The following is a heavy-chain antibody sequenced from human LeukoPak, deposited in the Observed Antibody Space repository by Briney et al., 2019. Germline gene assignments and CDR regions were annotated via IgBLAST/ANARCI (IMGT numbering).Heavy chain of an antibody. CDR2: ISYDGSDK. CDR3: ARDGTSCYRGRSRYYYYYMDV. D-gene: IGHD2-2*02. V-gene: IGHV3-30*01. J-gene: IGHJ6*03. CDR1: GFTFSSYA. Sequence: GRSLRLSCAASGFTFSSYAMHWVRQAPGKGLEWVAVISYDGSDKYYADSVKGRLTISRDNSKNTLYLQMNSLRAEDTAVYYCARDGTSCYRGRSRYYYYYMDVWGKGTTVTVSS.